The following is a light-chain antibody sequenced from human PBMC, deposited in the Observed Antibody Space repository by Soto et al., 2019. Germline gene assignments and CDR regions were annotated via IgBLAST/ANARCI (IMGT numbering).Light chain of an antibody. CDR2: DVS. CDR3: KSYTSSNTVV. Sequence: QSALTQPVSVSGSPGQSITISCTGTSSDVGGYNYVSWYQQHPGKAPKLIVYDVSNRPSGVSNRFSASKSGDTASLTISGLQSEDEANYYCKSYTSSNTVVFGGGTKLTVL. J-gene: IGLJ2*01. CDR1: SSDVGGYNY. V-gene: IGLV2-14*03.